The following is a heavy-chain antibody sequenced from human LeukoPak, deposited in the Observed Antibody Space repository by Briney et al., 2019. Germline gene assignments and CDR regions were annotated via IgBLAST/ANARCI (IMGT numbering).Heavy chain of an antibody. D-gene: IGHD4-17*01. J-gene: IGHJ4*02. V-gene: IGHV3-48*04. Sequence: PGGSLRLSCAASAFTFSSYSMTWVRQAPGKGLEWVSYVSPSGSTIYYSDSVRGRFTISRDNAKNSLYLQMSSLRAEDTAVYYCARGGADSGDYVHFDRWGLGTLVTVSS. CDR2: VSPSGSTI. CDR3: ARGGADSGDYVHFDR. CDR1: AFTFSSYS.